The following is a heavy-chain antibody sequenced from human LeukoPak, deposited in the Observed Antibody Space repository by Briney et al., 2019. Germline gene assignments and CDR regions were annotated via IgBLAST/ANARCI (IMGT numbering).Heavy chain of an antibody. J-gene: IGHJ4*02. CDR2: IRYDGSNK. CDR1: GFTFSSYG. D-gene: IGHD2-2*01. V-gene: IGHV3-30*02. CDR3: ARDCSSTSRDFGFDY. Sequence: GGSLRLSCAASGFTFSSYGIHWVRQAPGKGLEWVAFIRYDGSNKYYADSVKGRFTISRDNSKNTLYLQMNSLRAEDTAVYYCARDCSSTSRDFGFDYWGQGTLVTVSS.